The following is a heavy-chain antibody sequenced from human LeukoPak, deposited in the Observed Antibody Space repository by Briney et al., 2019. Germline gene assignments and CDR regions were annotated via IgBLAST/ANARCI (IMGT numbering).Heavy chain of an antibody. CDR2: ISYDGSNK. J-gene: IGHJ4*02. CDR1: GFTFSSYG. CDR3: AKGDY. Sequence: GGSLRLSCAASGFTFSSYGMHWVRQAPGKGLEWVAVISYDGSNKYYADSAKGRFTISRDNSKNTLYLQMNSLRAEDTAVYYCAKGDYWGQGTLVTVSS. V-gene: IGHV3-30*18.